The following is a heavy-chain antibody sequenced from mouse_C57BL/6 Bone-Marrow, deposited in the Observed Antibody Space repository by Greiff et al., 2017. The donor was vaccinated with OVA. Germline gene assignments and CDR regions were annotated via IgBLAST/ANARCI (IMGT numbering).Heavy chain of an antibody. V-gene: IGHV1-76*01. CDR2: IYPGSGNT. J-gene: IGHJ4*01. D-gene: IGHD1-1*01. CDR1: GYTFTDYY. CDR3: ARRGGSSSYAMDY. Sequence: QVQLQQSGAELVRPGASVKLSCKASGYTFTDYYINWVKQRPGQGLEWIARIYPGSGNTYYNEKFKGKATLTAEKSSSTAYMQLSSLTSEDSAVYFCARRGGSSSYAMDYWGQGTSVTVSS.